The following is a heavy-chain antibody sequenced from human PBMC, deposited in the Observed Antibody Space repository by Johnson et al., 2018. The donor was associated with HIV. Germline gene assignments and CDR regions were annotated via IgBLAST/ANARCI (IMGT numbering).Heavy chain of an antibody. V-gene: IGHV3-7*01. CDR2: IKQDGSEK. CDR3: ARIAAAAIDAFDI. CDR1: GFMFGSYW. J-gene: IGHJ3*02. D-gene: IGHD6-13*01. Sequence: VQLVESGGGLVQVGGSLRLSCEVSGFMFGSYWMTWVRQAPGKGLEWVANIKQDGSEKYYVDSVKGRFTISRDNAKNSLYLQMNSLRAEDTAVYYCARIAAAAIDAFDIWGQGTMVTVSS.